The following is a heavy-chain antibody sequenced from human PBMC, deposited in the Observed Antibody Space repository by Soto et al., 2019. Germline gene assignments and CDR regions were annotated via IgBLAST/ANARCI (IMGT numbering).Heavy chain of an antibody. CDR2: IYYSGST. D-gene: IGHD3-3*01. CDR1: GGSISSGDYY. J-gene: IGHJ5*02. V-gene: IGHV4-30-4*01. Sequence: LSLTCTVSGGSISSGDYYWSWIRQPPGKGLEWIGYIYYSGSTYYNPSLKSRVTISVDTSKNQFSLKLSSVTAADTAVYYCARAYYDFWSGYGSWFDPWGQGTLVTVSS. CDR3: ARAYYDFWSGYGSWFDP.